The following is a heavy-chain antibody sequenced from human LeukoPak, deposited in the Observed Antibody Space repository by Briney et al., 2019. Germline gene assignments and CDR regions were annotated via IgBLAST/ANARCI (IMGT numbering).Heavy chain of an antibody. Sequence: GGSLRLSCAASGFTFSTYGMHWVRQAPGKGLEWVAFICSDGSNKYYADSVKGRYTISRDNSKNTLYLQMNSLRPEDTAVYYCAKSLGATRGYFEHWGQGTLVTVSS. V-gene: IGHV3-30*02. CDR3: AKSLGATRGYFEH. J-gene: IGHJ4*02. CDR1: GFTFSTYG. CDR2: ICSDGSNK. D-gene: IGHD1-26*01.